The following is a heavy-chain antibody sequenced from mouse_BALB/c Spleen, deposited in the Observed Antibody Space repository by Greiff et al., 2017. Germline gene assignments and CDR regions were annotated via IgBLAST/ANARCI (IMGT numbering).Heavy chain of an antibody. J-gene: IGHJ3*01. V-gene: IGHV3-2*02. CDR1: GYSITSDYA. D-gene: IGHD2-14*01. CDR2: ISYSGST. CDR3: ARGEVRRGSWFAY. Sequence: EVQRVESGPGLVKPSQSLSLTCTVTGYSITSDYAWNWIRQFPGNKLEWMGYISYSGSTSYNPSLKSRISITRDPSKNQFFLQLNSVTTEDTATYYCARGEVRRGSWFAYWGQGTLVTVSA.